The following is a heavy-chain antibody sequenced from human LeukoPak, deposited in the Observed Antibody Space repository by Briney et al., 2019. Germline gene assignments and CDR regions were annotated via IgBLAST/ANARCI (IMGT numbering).Heavy chain of an antibody. J-gene: IGHJ4*02. V-gene: IGHV4-39*07. CDR1: GGSISSSSYY. D-gene: IGHD6-13*01. CDR2: IYYSGST. CDR3: ARVGSSWYWGDY. Sequence: SETLSLTCTVSGGSISSSSYYWGWIRQPPGKGLEWIGSIYYSGSTYYNPSLKSRVTISVDTSKNQFSLKLSSVTAADTAVYYCARVGSSWYWGDYWGQGTLVTVSS.